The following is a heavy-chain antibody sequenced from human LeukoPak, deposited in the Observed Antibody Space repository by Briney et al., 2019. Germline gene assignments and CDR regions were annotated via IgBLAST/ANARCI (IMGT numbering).Heavy chain of an antibody. CDR3: ARVRYISGYYYDSSGYYGY. CDR2: MNPNSGNT. V-gene: IGHV1-8*01. CDR1: GYTFTSYD. Sequence: ASVKVSCKASGYTFTSYDINWVRQATGQGLEWMGWMNPNSGNTGYAQKFQGRVTMTRNTSISTAYMELSSLRSEDTAVYYCARVRYISGYYYDSSGYYGYWGQGTLVTVSS. D-gene: IGHD3-22*01. J-gene: IGHJ4*02.